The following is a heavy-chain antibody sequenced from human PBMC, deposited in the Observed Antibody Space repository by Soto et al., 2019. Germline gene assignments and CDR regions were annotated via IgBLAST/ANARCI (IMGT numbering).Heavy chain of an antibody. CDR1: GYSFTSYW. D-gene: IGHD3-10*01. CDR2: IYPGDSDT. Sequence: EVQLVQSGAEVKKPGESLKISCKGSGYSFTSYWIGWVRQMPGKGLEWMGIIYPGDSDTRYSPSFQDQVTISADKSISTAYLQWSSLKASDTAMYYCAGGGVRGVITRTRDYYGMDVWGQGTTVTVSS. J-gene: IGHJ6*02. V-gene: IGHV5-51*01. CDR3: AGGGVRGVITRTRDYYGMDV.